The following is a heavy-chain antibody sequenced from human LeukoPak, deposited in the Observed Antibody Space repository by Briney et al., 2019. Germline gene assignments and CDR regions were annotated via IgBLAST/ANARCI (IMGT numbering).Heavy chain of an antibody. CDR3: AREPHYYDSSGYYNVAFDI. CDR1: GGSISSSSYY. J-gene: IGHJ3*02. V-gene: IGHV4-39*07. CDR2: IYYSGST. Sequence: SETLSLTCTVSGGSISSSSYYWGWIRQPPGKGLEWIGSIYYSGSTYYNPSLKSRVTISVDTSKNQFSLKLSSVTAADTAVYYCAREPHYYDSSGYYNVAFDIWGQGTMVTVSS. D-gene: IGHD3-22*01.